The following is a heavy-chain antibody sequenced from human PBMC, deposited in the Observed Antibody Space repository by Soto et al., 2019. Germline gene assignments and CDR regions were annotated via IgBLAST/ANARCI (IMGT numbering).Heavy chain of an antibody. V-gene: IGHV3-30*19. CDR1: GFTFRSYV. Sequence: QVQLVESGGGVVQPGTSLRVSCVASGFTFRSYVIHWVRQAPGKGLEWVALTSYDGTNKYYGYSVRGRFTISRDNSRNTVDLQMDSLRFEDTAVYYFARWGTTGGLDVWGQGTLVSVSS. CDR3: ARWGTTGGLDV. J-gene: IGHJ1*01. CDR2: TSYDGTNK. D-gene: IGHD3-16*01.